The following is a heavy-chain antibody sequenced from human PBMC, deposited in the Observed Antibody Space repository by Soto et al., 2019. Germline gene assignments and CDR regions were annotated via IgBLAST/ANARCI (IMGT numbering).Heavy chain of an antibody. V-gene: IGHV4-34*01. D-gene: IGHD3-3*01. Sequence: PSETLSLTCAVYGGSFSGYYWSWIRQPPGKGLEWIGEINHSGSTNYNPSLKSRVTISVDTSKNQFSLKLSSVTAADTAVYYCARAPLYDFWSGYYSRYYVMDVWGQGTTVTVSS. CDR3: ARAPLYDFWSGYYSRYYVMDV. CDR2: INHSGST. CDR1: GGSFSGYY. J-gene: IGHJ6*02.